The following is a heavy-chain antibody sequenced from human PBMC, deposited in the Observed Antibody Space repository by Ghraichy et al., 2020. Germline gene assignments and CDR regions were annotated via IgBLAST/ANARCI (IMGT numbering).Heavy chain of an antibody. Sequence: SETLSLTCTVSGGSISSSSYYWGWIRQPPGKGLEWIGSIYYSGSTYYNPSLKSRVTISVDTSKNQFSLKLSSVTAADTAVYYCARHLYGDLFNWFDPWGQGTLVTVSS. CDR1: GGSISSSSYY. CDR2: IYYSGST. D-gene: IGHD4-17*01. V-gene: IGHV4-39*01. CDR3: ARHLYGDLFNWFDP. J-gene: IGHJ5*02.